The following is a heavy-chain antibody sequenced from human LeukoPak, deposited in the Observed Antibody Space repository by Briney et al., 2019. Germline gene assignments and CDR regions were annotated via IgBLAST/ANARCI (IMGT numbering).Heavy chain of an antibody. CDR2: INFDGSST. D-gene: IGHD6-19*01. Sequence: PGGSLRLSCAASGFTFSGYGMSWVRQAPGKGLVWVSRINFDGSSTTYADSVKGRFTISRDTAKNTLYLQMNSLRAEDTAVYYCARRGSSGWYDSFDYWGQGTLVTVSS. CDR3: ARRGSSGWYDSFDY. J-gene: IGHJ4*02. CDR1: GFTFSGYG. V-gene: IGHV3-74*01.